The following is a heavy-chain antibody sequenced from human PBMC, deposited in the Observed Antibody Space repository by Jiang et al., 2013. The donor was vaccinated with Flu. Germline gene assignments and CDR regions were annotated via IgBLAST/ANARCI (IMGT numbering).Heavy chain of an antibody. D-gene: IGHD6-6*01. CDR2: IYHSGST. J-gene: IGHJ5*02. V-gene: IGHV4-38-2*01. CDR1: GYSISSAYY. Sequence: GSGLVKPSETLSLTCAVSGYSISSAYYWGWIRQPPGKGLEWIGTIYHSGSTYYNPSLKSRVTMSVDTSKNQFSLKLSSVTAADTAVYYCARGWGGAPPFLNWFDPWGQGTLVTVSS. CDR3: ARGWGGAPPFLNWFDP.